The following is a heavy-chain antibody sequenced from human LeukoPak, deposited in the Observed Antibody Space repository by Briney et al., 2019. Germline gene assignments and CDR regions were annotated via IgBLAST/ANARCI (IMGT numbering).Heavy chain of an antibody. CDR3: ARFVVVPAAMRSFDY. CDR2: IYYSGTT. J-gene: IGHJ4*02. D-gene: IGHD2-2*01. Sequence: PSQTLSLTCTVSGGSISSGDYYWSWIRQPPGKGLEWIGYIYYSGTTYCNPSLKSRVTILVDTSKNQFSLELSSVTAADTAVYYCARFVVVPAAMRSFDYWGQGSLVTVSS. CDR1: GGSISSGDYY. V-gene: IGHV4-30-4*01.